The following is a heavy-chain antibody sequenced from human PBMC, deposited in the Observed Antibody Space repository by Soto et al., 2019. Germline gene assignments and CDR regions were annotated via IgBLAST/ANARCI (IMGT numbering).Heavy chain of an antibody. CDR3: ARNWAYYYDSGTSYGGIMGYNFHS. CDR1: GFTFSGYS. J-gene: IGHJ4*02. Sequence: EVQLVESGGGLVQPGGSLRLSCAASGFTFSGYSVNWVRQAPGRGLEWVSYISSSSSTIYYADSVKGRFTLSRDDAKNSLYLQMTSLRADDTAVYFSARNWAYYYDSGTSYGGIMGYNFHSWGQGAMVTVSS. CDR2: ISSSSSTI. V-gene: IGHV3-48*01. D-gene: IGHD3-10*01.